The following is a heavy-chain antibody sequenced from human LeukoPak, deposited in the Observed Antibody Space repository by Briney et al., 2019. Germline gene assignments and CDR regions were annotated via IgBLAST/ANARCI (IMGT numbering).Heavy chain of an antibody. Sequence: SETLSLTCAVYGGSFSVYYWSWIRQPPGKGLEWIGEINHSGSTNYNPSLKSRVTISVDTSKNQFSLKLSSVTAADTAVYYCARGPGVPAAEYYCYYGMDVWGQGTTVTVSS. CDR2: INHSGST. CDR3: ARGPGVPAAEYYCYYGMDV. D-gene: IGHD2-2*01. V-gene: IGHV4-34*01. CDR1: GGSFSVYY. J-gene: IGHJ6*02.